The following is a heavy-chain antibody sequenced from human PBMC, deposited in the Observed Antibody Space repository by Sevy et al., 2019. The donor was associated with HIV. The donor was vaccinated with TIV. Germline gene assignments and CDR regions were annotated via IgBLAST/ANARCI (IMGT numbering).Heavy chain of an antibody. Sequence: SETLSLTCTVSGGSISSYYWSWIRQPPGKGLEWIGYIYYSGSTNYNPSLKSRVTISVDTSKNQFSLKLSSATAADTAVYYCARERQLVLDYWGQGTLVTVSS. D-gene: IGHD6-13*01. V-gene: IGHV4-59*01. CDR1: GGSISSYY. J-gene: IGHJ4*02. CDR3: ARERQLVLDY. CDR2: IYYSGST.